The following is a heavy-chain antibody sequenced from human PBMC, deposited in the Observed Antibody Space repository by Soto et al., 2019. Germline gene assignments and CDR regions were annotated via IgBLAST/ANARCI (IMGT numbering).Heavy chain of an antibody. V-gene: IGHV4-4*02. Sequence: SETLSLTCAVSGGSISSSNWWSWVRQPPGKGLEWIGEIYHSGSTNYNPSLKSRVTISVDKSKNQFSLKLSSVTAADTAVYYCARGYSGYDYLYYYYGMDVWGQGTTVTV. D-gene: IGHD5-12*01. CDR1: GGSISSSNW. J-gene: IGHJ6*02. CDR3: ARGYSGYDYLYYYYGMDV. CDR2: IYHSGST.